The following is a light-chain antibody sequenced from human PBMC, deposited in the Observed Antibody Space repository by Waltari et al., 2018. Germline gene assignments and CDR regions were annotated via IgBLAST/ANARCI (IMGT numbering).Light chain of an antibody. CDR3: QSYDGINWM. Sequence: NFMLTQPHSVSESPGKTVTISCTRSSGSIASNYVQWFQQRPGIAPAIVSYEDYQRPSGVPDRFSGSIDSSSNSASLTMSGLKTEDEADYYGQSYDGINWMFGGGTKLTVL. CDR1: SGSIASNY. CDR2: EDY. J-gene: IGLJ3*02. V-gene: IGLV6-57*03.